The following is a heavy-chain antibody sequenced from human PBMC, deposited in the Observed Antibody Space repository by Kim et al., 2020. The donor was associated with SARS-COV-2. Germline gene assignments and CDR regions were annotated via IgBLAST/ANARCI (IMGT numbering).Heavy chain of an antibody. CDR2: IIPIFGIA. CDR1: GGTFSSYA. J-gene: IGHJ4*02. D-gene: IGHD3-22*01. V-gene: IGHV1-69*04. CDR3: ARSTYYYDSSGYPFDY. Sequence: SVKVSCKASGGTFSSYAISWVRQAPGQGLEWMGRIIPIFGIANYAQKFQGRVTITADKSTSTAYMELSSLRSEDTAVYYCARSTYYYDSSGYPFDYWGQ.